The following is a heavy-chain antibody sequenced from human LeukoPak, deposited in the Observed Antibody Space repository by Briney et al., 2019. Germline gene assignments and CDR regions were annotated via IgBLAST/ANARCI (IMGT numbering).Heavy chain of an antibody. J-gene: IGHJ5*02. V-gene: IGHV4-34*01. CDR1: GGSFSGYY. CDR2: INHSGST. CDR3: ARGRRDNWFDP. Sequence: SETLSLTCAVYGGSFSGYYWSWIRRPPGKGLEWIGEINHSGSTNYNPSLKSRVTISVDTSKNQFSLKLSSVTAADTAVYYCARGRRDNWFDPWGQGTLVTVSS.